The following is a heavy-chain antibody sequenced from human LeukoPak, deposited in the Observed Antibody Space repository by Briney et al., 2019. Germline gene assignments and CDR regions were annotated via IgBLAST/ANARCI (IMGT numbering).Heavy chain of an antibody. J-gene: IGHJ4*02. CDR1: GFTFSGSA. V-gene: IGHV3-73*01. Sequence: GGSLKLSCAASGFTFSGSAMHWVRQASGKGLEWVGRIRSKANSYATEYAASVKGRFTISRDGSKNTAYLQMNSLKTEDTAVYYCTSEVTGASDYWGQGTLVTVSS. CDR2: IRSKANSYAT. D-gene: IGHD2-21*02. CDR3: TSEVTGASDY.